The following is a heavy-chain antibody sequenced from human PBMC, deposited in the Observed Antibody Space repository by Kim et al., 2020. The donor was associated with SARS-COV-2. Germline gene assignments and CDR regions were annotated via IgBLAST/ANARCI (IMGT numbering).Heavy chain of an antibody. J-gene: IGHJ6*02. CDR1: GYTFTSYY. CDR2: INPSGGST. Sequence: ASVKVSCKASGYTFTSYYMHWVRQAPGQGLEWMGIINPSGGSTSYAQKFQGRVTMTRDTSTSTVYMELSSLRSEDTAVYYCARTGVSNYDILTGYYRYYYYYGMDVWGQGTTVTVSS. D-gene: IGHD3-9*01. V-gene: IGHV1-46*01. CDR3: ARTGVSNYDILTGYYRYYYYYGMDV.